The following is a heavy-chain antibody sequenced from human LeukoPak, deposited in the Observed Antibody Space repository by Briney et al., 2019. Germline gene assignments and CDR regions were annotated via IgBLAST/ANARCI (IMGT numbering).Heavy chain of an antibody. CDR3: ARNASSGSFNA. V-gene: IGHV4-38-2*02. CDR2: IHHSGNKYESGST. Sequence: PSETLSLTCSVSGYSITSGDYWGWIRQPPGKGLEWIGSIHHSGNKYESGSTHYNPSLRSRVTVSADPSKNQFSLKLTSMTAADTAVYFCARNASSGSFNAWGQGTLVIVSS. J-gene: IGHJ5*02. CDR1: GYSITSGDY. D-gene: IGHD6-25*01.